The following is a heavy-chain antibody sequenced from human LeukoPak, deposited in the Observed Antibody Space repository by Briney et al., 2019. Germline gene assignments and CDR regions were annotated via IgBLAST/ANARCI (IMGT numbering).Heavy chain of an antibody. J-gene: IGHJ4*02. CDR3: ASLWFGELLEDY. D-gene: IGHD3-10*01. Sequence: HPGGSLRLSCAASGFTVSSNYMSWVRQAPGKGLEWVSVIYSGGSTYYADSVKGRFTISRDNSKNTLYLQMNSLRAEDTAVYYCASLWFGELLEDYWGQGTLVTVSS. CDR2: IYSGGST. CDR1: GFTVSSNY. V-gene: IGHV3-66*01.